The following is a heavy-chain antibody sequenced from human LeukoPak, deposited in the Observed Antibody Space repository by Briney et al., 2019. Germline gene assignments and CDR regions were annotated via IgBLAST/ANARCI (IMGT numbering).Heavy chain of an antibody. J-gene: IGHJ6*03. CDR1: GGSISSGSYY. CDR3: ARGPGAMDV. CDR2: IYTSGST. V-gene: IGHV4-61*02. Sequence: SETLSLTCTVSGGSISSGSYYWSWIRQPAGKGLEWIGRIYTSGSTNYNPSLKSRVTISVDTSKNQFSLKLSSVTAADTAVYYCARGPGAMDVWGKGTTVTVSS.